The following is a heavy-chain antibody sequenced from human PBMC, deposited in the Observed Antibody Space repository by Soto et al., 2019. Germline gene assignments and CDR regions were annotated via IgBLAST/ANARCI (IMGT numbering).Heavy chain of an antibody. CDR1: GFSFSSYA. J-gene: IGHJ4*02. CDR2: ISYDGSNK. CDR3: AKGSEEKSD. V-gene: IGHV3-30*18. Sequence: QVQLVESGGGVVQPGRSLRLSCAASGFSFSSYAMHWVRQAPGKGLEWVAVISYDGSNKYYADSVKGRFTISRDNSKNTLYLQMNSLRAEDTAVYYCAKGSEEKSDWGQGTLVTVSS.